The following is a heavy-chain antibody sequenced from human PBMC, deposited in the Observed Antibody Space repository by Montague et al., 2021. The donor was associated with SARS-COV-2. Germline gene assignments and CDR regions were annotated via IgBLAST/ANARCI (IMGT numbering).Heavy chain of an antibody. Sequence: TLSLTCSVSGESISGGGYYWSWTRQHQGKGLDWIGYIYYSGSTYYNPSLQSRVTISVDTSKNQFSLKLSSVTAADTAVYSCARAKRITIFGVANEIDYWGQGTLVTVSS. D-gene: IGHD3-3*01. J-gene: IGHJ4*02. CDR2: IYYSGST. CDR1: GESISGGGYY. CDR3: ARAKRITIFGVANEIDY. V-gene: IGHV4-31*03.